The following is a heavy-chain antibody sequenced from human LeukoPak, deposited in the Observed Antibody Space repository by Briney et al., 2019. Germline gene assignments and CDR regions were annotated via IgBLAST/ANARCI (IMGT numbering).Heavy chain of an antibody. Sequence: GGSLRLSCAASGFTFSDYYMSWIRQAPGKGLEWVSYISSSGSTIYYADSVKGRFTISRDNAKNSLYLQMNSLRAEDTAVYYCAKLTEWERNFDYWGQGTLVTVSS. CDR1: GFTFSDYY. D-gene: IGHD1-26*01. CDR3: AKLTEWERNFDY. V-gene: IGHV3-11*04. CDR2: ISSSGSTI. J-gene: IGHJ4*02.